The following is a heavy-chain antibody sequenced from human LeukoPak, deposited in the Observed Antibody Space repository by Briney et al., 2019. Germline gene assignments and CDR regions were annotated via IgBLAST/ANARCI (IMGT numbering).Heavy chain of an antibody. CDR1: GFTVSSNY. J-gene: IGHJ4*02. Sequence: GGSLRLSCAASGFTVSSNYMSWVRQAPGKGLEWVSVIYSGGSTYYADSVKGRFTISRDNSKNTLHLQMNSLRAEDTAVYYCARARGRSGSYYEGYLDFWGQGTLVTVSS. V-gene: IGHV3-53*01. CDR3: ARARGRSGSYYEGYLDF. CDR2: IYSGGST. D-gene: IGHD1-26*01.